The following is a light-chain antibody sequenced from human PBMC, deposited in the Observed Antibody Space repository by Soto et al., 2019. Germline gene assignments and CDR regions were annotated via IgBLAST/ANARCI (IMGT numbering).Light chain of an antibody. J-gene: IGKJ5*01. CDR1: QSVSRY. CDR3: QQRSSWPSIT. CDR2: DAS. Sequence: EIVLTQYPATLSLSPGERATLSCRASQSVSRYLAWYQQKPGQAPRLLIYDASSRATGIPGRFSGSGSGTDFTLTISSLEPEDFAVYYCQQRSSWPSITFGQGTRLEIK. V-gene: IGKV3-11*01.